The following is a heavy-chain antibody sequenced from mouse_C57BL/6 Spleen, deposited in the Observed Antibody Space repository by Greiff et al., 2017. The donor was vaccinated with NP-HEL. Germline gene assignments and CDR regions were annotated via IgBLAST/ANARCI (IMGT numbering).Heavy chain of an antibody. Sequence: EVQLQQSGPELVKPGASVKISCKASGYTFTDYYMNWVKQSHGKSLEWIGDINPNNGGTSYNQKFKGKATLTVDKSSSTAYMELRSLTSEDSAVYYCARGDYYGRAYAMDYWGQGTSVTVSS. CDR3: ARGDYYGRAYAMDY. V-gene: IGHV1-26*01. CDR2: INPNNGGT. CDR1: GYTFTDYY. J-gene: IGHJ4*01. D-gene: IGHD1-1*01.